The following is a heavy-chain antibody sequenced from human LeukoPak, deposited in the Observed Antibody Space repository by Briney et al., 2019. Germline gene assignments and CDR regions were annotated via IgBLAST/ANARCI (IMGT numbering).Heavy chain of an antibody. D-gene: IGHD2-21*02. CDR1: GGSISSSSYY. V-gene: IGHV4-39*07. Sequence: YPSEILSLTCTVSGGSISSSSYYWGWIRQPPGKGLEWIGSIYYSGSTYYNPSLKSRVTISVDTSKNQFSLKLSSVTAADTAVYYCARDLLRGVTTTGWGQGTLVTVSS. CDR2: IYYSGST. J-gene: IGHJ4*02. CDR3: ARDLLRGVTTTG.